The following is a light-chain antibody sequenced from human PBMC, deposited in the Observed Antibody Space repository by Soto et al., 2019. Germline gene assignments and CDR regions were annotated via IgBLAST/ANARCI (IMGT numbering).Light chain of an antibody. CDR1: SSDVCGYNY. Sequence: QSALTQPASLSGSPGQSITISCTGTSSDVCGYNYVCCYKHHPGKAPKLMIYYVSKRTSGVSNRFSGSKSGNTASLTISGHQAEDEDDYYGNSYRASSTTHDVFGTGTKLTVL. CDR3: NSYRASSTTHDV. J-gene: IGLJ1*01. CDR2: YVS. V-gene: IGLV2-14*03.